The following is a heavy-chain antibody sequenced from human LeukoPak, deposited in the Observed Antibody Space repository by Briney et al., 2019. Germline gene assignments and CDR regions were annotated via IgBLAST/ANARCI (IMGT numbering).Heavy chain of an antibody. V-gene: IGHV3-21*01. D-gene: IGHD4-23*01. CDR2: ISSSSIYI. Sequence: GGSLRLSCAASGFTFSSYSMNCVRQAPGKGLEWVSSISSSSIYIYYADSVKGRFTIYRDNAKNSLYMQMNSMRAEDTAVYYCARYSSGVTGEDYFDYWGQGTLVTVSS. CDR1: GFTFSSYS. CDR3: ARYSSGVTGEDYFDY. J-gene: IGHJ4*02.